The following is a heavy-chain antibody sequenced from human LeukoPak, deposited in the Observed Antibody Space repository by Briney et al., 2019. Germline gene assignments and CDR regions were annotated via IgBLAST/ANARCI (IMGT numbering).Heavy chain of an antibody. CDR1: AFTFSNYW. V-gene: IGHV3-7*01. CDR3: ARDRGYSTFDY. Sequence: GGSLRLSCAASAFTFSNYWMSWVRQAPGKGLEWVANIKEDGREINYVDSVKGRFTISRDNAKNSLYLQMNSLRVDDTAVYYCARDRGYSTFDYWGQGTLVTVSS. CDR2: IKEDGREI. D-gene: IGHD4-23*01. J-gene: IGHJ4*02.